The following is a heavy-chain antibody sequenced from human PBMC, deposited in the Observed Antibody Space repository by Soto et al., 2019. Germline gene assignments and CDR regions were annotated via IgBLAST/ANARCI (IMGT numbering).Heavy chain of an antibody. CDR3: ARHKSYGPYGMDV. CDR1: GYTFTNYW. V-gene: IGHV5-51*01. Sequence: GESLKISCKGSGYTFTNYWIGWVRQMPGKGLEWMGIIHPTNSDTRYSPSFQGQVTFSADKSISTAYLQWSSLKASDTAIYYCARHKSYGPYGMDVWGQGTTVTVSS. J-gene: IGHJ6*02. D-gene: IGHD3-10*01. CDR2: IHPTNSDT.